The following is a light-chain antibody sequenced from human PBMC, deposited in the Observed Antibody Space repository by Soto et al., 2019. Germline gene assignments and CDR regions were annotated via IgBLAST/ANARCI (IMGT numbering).Light chain of an antibody. CDR1: ESVGAY. J-gene: IGKJ5*01. Sequence: EIVLTQSPGALSLSPGERATLSCWASESVGAYLAWYQQKPGQAPRLLIYGATKRTSGTPDRFSGTGSETAFTLAISRLEPEDFAVYYCQQYVTAPAITFGQGTRLEIK. V-gene: IGKV3-20*01. CDR3: QQYVTAPAIT. CDR2: GAT.